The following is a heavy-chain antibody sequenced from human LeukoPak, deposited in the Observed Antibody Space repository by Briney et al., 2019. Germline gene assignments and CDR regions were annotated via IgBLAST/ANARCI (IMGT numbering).Heavy chain of an antibody. V-gene: IGHV3-48*03. CDR1: GFTFSSYE. Sequence: PGGSLRLSCAASGFTFSSYEMNWVRQAPGKGLEWVSYISSSGSTIYYADSVKGRFTISRDNAKNSLYLQMNSLRAEDTAVYYCAKGFYCNGVSCYSLALDYWGQGTLVTVSS. CDR2: ISSSGSTI. CDR3: AKGFYCNGVSCYSLALDY. D-gene: IGHD2-15*01. J-gene: IGHJ4*02.